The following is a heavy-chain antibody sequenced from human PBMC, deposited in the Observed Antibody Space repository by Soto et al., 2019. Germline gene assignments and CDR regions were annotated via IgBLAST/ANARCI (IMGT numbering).Heavy chain of an antibody. CDR1: GFAFSSYS. Sequence: EVQLVESGGGLVQPGGSLRLSCAASGFAFSSYSMNWVRQAPGKGLEWVSYISSSSSTIYYADSVKGRFTISRDNAKNSLYLQMNSLRAEDTAVYYCASDRGYCSGGSCYRNDYWGQGTLVTVSS. J-gene: IGHJ4*02. D-gene: IGHD2-15*01. CDR3: ASDRGYCSGGSCYRNDY. V-gene: IGHV3-48*01. CDR2: ISSSSSTI.